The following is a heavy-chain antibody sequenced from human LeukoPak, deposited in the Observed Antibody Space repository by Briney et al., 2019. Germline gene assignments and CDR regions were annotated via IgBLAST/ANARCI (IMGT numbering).Heavy chain of an antibody. CDR1: GYTFTGYY. J-gene: IGHJ4*02. V-gene: IGHV1-2*04. Sequence: ATVKVSCKASGYTFTGYYMHWVRQAPGQGLEWMGWINPNSGGTNYAQKFQGWVTMTRDTSISTAYMELSRLRSDDTAVYYCARSYGDSDFDYWGQGTLVTVSS. CDR3: ARSYGDSDFDY. CDR2: INPNSGGT. D-gene: IGHD4-17*01.